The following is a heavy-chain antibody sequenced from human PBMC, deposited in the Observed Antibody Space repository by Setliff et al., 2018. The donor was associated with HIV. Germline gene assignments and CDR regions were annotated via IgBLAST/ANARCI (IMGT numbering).Heavy chain of an antibody. CDR3: ARAVQLGYFDY. V-gene: IGHV4-39*07. J-gene: IGHJ4*02. CDR1: GGSITSNNYY. D-gene: IGHD6-6*01. Sequence: PSETLSLTCTVSGGSITSNNYYWGWIRQPPGKGLEWIGSIYYSGSTYCNPSLKSRVTISVDTSKNQFSLKLSSVTAADTAVYYCARAVQLGYFDYWGQGTLVTVSS. CDR2: IYYSGST.